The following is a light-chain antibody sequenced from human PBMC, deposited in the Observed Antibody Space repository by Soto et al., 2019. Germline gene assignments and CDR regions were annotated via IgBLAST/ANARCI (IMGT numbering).Light chain of an antibody. V-gene: IGKV1-5*03. J-gene: IGKJ1*01. CDR2: KAS. CDR1: QSVSNW. CDR3: QQYDTYWT. Sequence: GDRVIITCRASQSVSNWLAWYQQKPGNAPNLLIDKASSLKSGLPSRFSGSGSGTEFTLTISNLQPDDFATYYCQQYDTYWTFGQGTKVEFK.